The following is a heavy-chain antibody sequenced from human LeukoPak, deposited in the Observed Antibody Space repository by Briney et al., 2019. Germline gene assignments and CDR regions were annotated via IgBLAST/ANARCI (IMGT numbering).Heavy chain of an antibody. CDR2: LNLDGSTT. J-gene: IGHJ4*02. Sequence: GGSLTLSCVASGFIFSKHWMHWVRQAPGKGRVWVSRLNLDGSTTSYADSVKGRFTISRDNAKNTLYLQMNSLRVDDTGVYYCTRESSGSYWGWGQGTLVTVSS. CDR1: GFIFSKHW. V-gene: IGHV3-74*01. D-gene: IGHD3-10*01. CDR3: TRESSGSYWG.